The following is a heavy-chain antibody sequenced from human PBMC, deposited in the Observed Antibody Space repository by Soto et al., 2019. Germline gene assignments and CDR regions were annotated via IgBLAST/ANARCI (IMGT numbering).Heavy chain of an antibody. J-gene: IGHJ6*02. D-gene: IGHD2-2*01. CDR3: GTPVVPAAIPYYYYYGMDV. Sequence: QVQLVQSGAEVKKPGSSVKVSCKASGGTFSSYAISWVRQAPGQGLEWMGGIIPIFGTANYAQKFQGRVTITADESTSTAYMELSSLRSEDTAVYYCGTPVVPAAIPYYYYYGMDVWGQGTTVTVSS. CDR1: GGTFSSYA. CDR2: IIPIFGTA. V-gene: IGHV1-69*01.